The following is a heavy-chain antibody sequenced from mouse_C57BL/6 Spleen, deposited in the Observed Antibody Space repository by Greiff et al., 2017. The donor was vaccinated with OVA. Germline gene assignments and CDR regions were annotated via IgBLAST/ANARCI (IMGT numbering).Heavy chain of an antibody. CDR2: ISYDGSN. J-gene: IGHJ2*01. V-gene: IGHV3-6*01. Sequence: EVQLQESGPGLVKPSQSLSLTCSVTGYSITSGYYWNWIRQFPGNKLEWMGYISYDGSNNYNPSLKNRISITRDTSKNQVFLKLNSVTTEDTATYYCARDQGYYDYWGQGTTLTVSS. CDR3: ARDQGYYDY. CDR1: GYSITSGYY.